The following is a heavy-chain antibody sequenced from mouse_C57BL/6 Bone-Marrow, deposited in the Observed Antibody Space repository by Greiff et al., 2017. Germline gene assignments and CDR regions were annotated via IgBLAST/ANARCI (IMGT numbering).Heavy chain of an antibody. CDR2: IYPGGGYT. V-gene: IGHV1-63*01. CDR1: GYTFTNYW. D-gene: IGHD1-1*01. Sequence: VQLQQSGAELVRPGTSVKMSCTASGYTFTNYWIGWAKQRPGHGLEWIGDIYPGGGYTNYNEKFKGKATLTADKSSSTAYMQFSSLTSEDSAIYYCARGGGYGTLFAYWGQGTLVTVSA. J-gene: IGHJ3*01. CDR3: ARGGGYGTLFAY.